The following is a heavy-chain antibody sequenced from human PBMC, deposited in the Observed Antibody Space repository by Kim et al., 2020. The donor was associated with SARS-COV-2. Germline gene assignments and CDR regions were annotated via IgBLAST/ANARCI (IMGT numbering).Heavy chain of an antibody. Sequence: SETLSLTCTVSGGSISSYYWSWIRQPPGKGLEWNGYIYYSGSSNYNPSLKSRVTISVDPAKNQFSLKLSSVTAAATAVYYFARTYYDILTGYYPYYFDYWGQGTLVTVSS. CDR3: ARTYYDILTGYYPYYFDY. CDR1: GGSISSYY. J-gene: IGHJ4*02. D-gene: IGHD3-9*01. V-gene: IGHV4-59*01. CDR2: IYYSGSS.